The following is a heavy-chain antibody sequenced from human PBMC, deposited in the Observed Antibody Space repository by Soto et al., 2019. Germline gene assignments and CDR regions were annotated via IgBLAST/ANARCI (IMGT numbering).Heavy chain of an antibody. CDR2: MNPNSGNT. CDR1: GYTLTSYD. D-gene: IGHD6-13*01. V-gene: IGHV1-8*01. Sequence: ASVKVSCKASGYTLTSYDINWVRQATGQGPEWMGWMNPNSGNTGYAQKFQGRVTMTRNTSISTAYMELSSLRSEDTAVYYCARAATGTGYSSSWYALYYYYMDVWGKGTTVTVSS. CDR3: ARAATGTGYSSSWYALYYYYMDV. J-gene: IGHJ6*03.